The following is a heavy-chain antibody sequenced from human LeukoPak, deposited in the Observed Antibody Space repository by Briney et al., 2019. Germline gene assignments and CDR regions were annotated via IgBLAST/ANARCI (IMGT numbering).Heavy chain of an antibody. J-gene: IGHJ5*02. CDR3: ARDIASAGGDNWFDP. Sequence: SGTLSLTCAVYGGSFSGYYWSWIRQPPGKGLEWIGYIYYSGSTNYNPSLKSRVTISVDTSKNQFSLKLSSVTAADTAVYYCARDIASAGGDNWFDPWGQGTLVTVSS. CDR2: IYYSGST. D-gene: IGHD6-19*01. CDR1: GGSFSGYY. V-gene: IGHV4-59*01.